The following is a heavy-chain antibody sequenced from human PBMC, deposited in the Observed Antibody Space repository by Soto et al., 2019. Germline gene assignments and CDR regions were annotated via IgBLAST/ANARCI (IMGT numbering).Heavy chain of an antibody. CDR2: INPNSGGT. Sequence: ASVKVSCKASGYTFTGYYMHWVRQAPGQGLEWMGWINPNSGGTNYAQKFQGWVTMTRDTSISTAYMELSRLRSDDTAVYYCARDPQLIAARAGGDAFDIWGQGTMVTVSS. V-gene: IGHV1-2*04. CDR1: GYTFTGYY. D-gene: IGHD6-6*01. CDR3: ARDPQLIAARAGGDAFDI. J-gene: IGHJ3*02.